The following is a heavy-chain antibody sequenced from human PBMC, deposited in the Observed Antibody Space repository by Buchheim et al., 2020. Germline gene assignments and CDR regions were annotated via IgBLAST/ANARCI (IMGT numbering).Heavy chain of an antibody. CDR2: MNPNSGNT. CDR3: ARGYYDILTGYSPHNWFDP. V-gene: IGHV1-8*01. Sequence: QVQLVQSGAEVKKPGASVKVSCKASGYTFTSYDINWVRQATGQGLEWMGWMNPNSGNTGYAQKFQGRVTMTRNTSISTAYMELGSLRSEDTAVYYCARGYYDILTGYSPHNWFDPWGQGTL. D-gene: IGHD3-9*01. CDR1: GYTFTSYD. J-gene: IGHJ5*02.